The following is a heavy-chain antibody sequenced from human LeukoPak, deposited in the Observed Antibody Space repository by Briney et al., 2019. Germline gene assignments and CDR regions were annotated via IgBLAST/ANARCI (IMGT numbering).Heavy chain of an antibody. CDR2: MNPNSGNT. CDR1: GYTFTSYD. D-gene: IGHD2-2*01. CDR3: ARVRGYCSSTSCYGWWFDP. V-gene: IGHV1-8*01. Sequence: ASVKVSCKASGYTFTSYDINWVRQATGQELEWMGWMNPNSGNTGYAQKFQGRVTMTRSTSISTAYMELSSLRSEDTAVYYCARVRGYCSSTSCYGWWFDPWGQGTLVTVSS. J-gene: IGHJ5*02.